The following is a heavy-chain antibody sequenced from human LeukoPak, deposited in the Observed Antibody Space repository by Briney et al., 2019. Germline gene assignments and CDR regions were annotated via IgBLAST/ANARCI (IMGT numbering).Heavy chain of an antibody. CDR2: IDPSDSYT. D-gene: IGHD2-2*01. CDR3: ARGEYQLLPEGY. Sequence: KDGESLKISCKGSGYSFTSYWISWVRQLPGKGLEWMGRIDPSDSYTNYSPSFQGHVTISADKSISTAYLQWSSLKASDTAMYYCARGEYQLLPEGYWGQGTLVTVSS. J-gene: IGHJ4*02. V-gene: IGHV5-10-1*01. CDR1: GYSFTSYW.